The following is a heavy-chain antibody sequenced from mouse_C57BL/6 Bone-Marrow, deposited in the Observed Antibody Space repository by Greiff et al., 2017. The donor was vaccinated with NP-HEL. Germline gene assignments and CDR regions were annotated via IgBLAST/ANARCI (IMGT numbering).Heavy chain of an antibody. D-gene: IGHD1-1*01. V-gene: IGHV1-66*01. J-gene: IGHJ2*01. Sequence: VQLKQSGPELVKPGASVKISCKASGYSFTSYYIHWVKQRPGQGLEWIGRIYPGSGNTKYNEKFKGKATLTADTSSSTSYLQLSSLTSEDSAVYYCASLYYYGSGWGQGTTLTVSS. CDR1: GYSFTSYY. CDR2: IYPGSGNT. CDR3: ASLYYYGSG.